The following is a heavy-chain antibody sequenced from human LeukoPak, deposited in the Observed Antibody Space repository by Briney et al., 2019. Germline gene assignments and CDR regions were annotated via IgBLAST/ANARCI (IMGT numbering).Heavy chain of an antibody. CDR2: ISYDGSNK. V-gene: IGHV3-30*18. Sequence: HPGGSLSLSCAASGFTFSSYGMRWIRQAPGKGLEWVAVISYDGSNKYYADSVKGRFTISRDNSKNTLYLQMNSLRAEDTAVYYCAKVGSADYGDYNFDYWGQGTLVTVSS. CDR3: AKVGSADYGDYNFDY. CDR1: GFTFSSYG. D-gene: IGHD4-17*01. J-gene: IGHJ4*02.